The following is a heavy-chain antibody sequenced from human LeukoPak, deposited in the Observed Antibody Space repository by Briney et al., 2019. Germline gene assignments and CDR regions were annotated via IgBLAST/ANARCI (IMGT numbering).Heavy chain of an antibody. V-gene: IGHV3-20*04. Sequence: GGSLRLSCAASGFTFDDYGMSWVRQAPGKGLEWVSGINWNGGSTGYADSVKGRFTISRDNAKNSLYLQMNSLRAEDTALYYCARGPMNKYCSSTSCYVDYFDYWGQGTLVTVSS. D-gene: IGHD2-2*01. CDR3: ARGPMNKYCSSTSCYVDYFDY. CDR1: GFTFDDYG. J-gene: IGHJ4*02. CDR2: INWNGGST.